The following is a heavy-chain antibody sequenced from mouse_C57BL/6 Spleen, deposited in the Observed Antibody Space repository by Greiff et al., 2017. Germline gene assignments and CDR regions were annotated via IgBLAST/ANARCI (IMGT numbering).Heavy chain of an antibody. D-gene: IGHD2-2*01. Sequence: QVQLQQPGAELVRPGTSVKLSCKASGYTFTSYWMHWVKQRPGQGLEWIGVIDPSDSYTNYNQKFKGKATLTVDPSSRTAYMQLSSLTSEGSAVYYCGRPSIYYGYGGAWFAYWGQGTLVPVSA. V-gene: IGHV1-59*01. J-gene: IGHJ3*01. CDR3: GRPSIYYGYGGAWFAY. CDR1: GYTFTSYW. CDR2: IDPSDSYT.